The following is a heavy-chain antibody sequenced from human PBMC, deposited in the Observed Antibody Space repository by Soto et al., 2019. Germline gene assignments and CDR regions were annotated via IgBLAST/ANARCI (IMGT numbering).Heavy chain of an antibody. D-gene: IGHD2-8*02. CDR2: IVVGSGNT. CDR1: GFTFTSSA. Sequence: SVKVSCKASGFTFTSSAMQWVRQARGQRLEWIGWIVVGSGNTNYAQKFQERVTITRDMSTSTAYMELSSLRSEDTAVYYCAAQQGKYCAKVPLFDIWGQGTTVTVSS. V-gene: IGHV1-58*02. CDR3: AAQQGKYCAKVPLFDI. J-gene: IGHJ3*02.